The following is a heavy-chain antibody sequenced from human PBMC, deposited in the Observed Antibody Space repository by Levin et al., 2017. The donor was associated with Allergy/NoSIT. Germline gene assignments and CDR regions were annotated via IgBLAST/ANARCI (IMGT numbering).Heavy chain of an antibody. V-gene: IGHV1-2*06. CDR1: GYTFTGYY. J-gene: IGHJ4*02. CDR2: INPNSGGT. CDR3: ATYGSGTHFDY. D-gene: IGHD3-10*01. Sequence: GESLKISCKASGYTFTGYYMHWVRQAPGQGLEWMGRINPNSGGTNYAQKFQGRVTMTRDTSISTAYMELSRLRSDDTAVYYCATYGSGTHFDYWGQGTLVTVSS.